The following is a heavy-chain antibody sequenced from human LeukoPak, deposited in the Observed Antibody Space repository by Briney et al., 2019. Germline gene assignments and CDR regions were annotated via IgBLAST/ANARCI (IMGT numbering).Heavy chain of an antibody. V-gene: IGHV4-59*08. CDR3: ARHFSSWAFDI. Sequence: PSETLSLTCTVSGGSISNYYWSWIRQPPGKGLEWIGYLYDSGSANYNPLLRSRVTISSDTSMNQFSLKLSSVTVADTAVYYCARHFSSWAFDIWGQGTKVTVSS. J-gene: IGHJ3*02. CDR2: LYDSGSA. D-gene: IGHD6-6*01. CDR1: GGSISNYY.